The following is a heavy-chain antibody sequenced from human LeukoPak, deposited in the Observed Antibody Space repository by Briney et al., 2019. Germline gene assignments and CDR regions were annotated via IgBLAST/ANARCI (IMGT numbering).Heavy chain of an antibody. CDR3: ANEIFGSVNYPDF. CDR2: ICHDGSHK. J-gene: IGHJ4*02. Sequence: PGRSLRLSCAASGFAFNTYAMHWVRQAPGQGLEWVALICHDGSHKFYSNSVRGQFTISRDNSKNTVSLQMNILRAEDTAVYYCANEIFGSVNYPDFWGQGTLVTVSS. CDR1: GFAFNTYA. D-gene: IGHD3-3*01. V-gene: IGHV3-33*06.